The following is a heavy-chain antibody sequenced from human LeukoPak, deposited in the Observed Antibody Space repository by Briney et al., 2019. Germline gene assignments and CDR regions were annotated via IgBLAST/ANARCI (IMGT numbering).Heavy chain of an antibody. D-gene: IGHD3-22*01. V-gene: IGHV4-61*02. CDR1: GGSISSGSYY. CDR3: ARVSAKVVIDY. J-gene: IGHJ4*02. CDR2: IYTSGST. Sequence: SQTLSLTCTVSGGSISSGSYYWSWLRQPAGKGLEWIGRIYTSGSTNYNPSLKSRVTISVDTSKNQFSLKLSSVTAADTAVYYCARVSAKVVIDYWGQGTLVTVSS.